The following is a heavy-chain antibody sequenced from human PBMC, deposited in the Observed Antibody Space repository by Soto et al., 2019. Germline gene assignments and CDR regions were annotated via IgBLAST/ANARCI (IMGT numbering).Heavy chain of an antibody. CDR1: GYTFTNYG. J-gene: IGHJ5*02. CDR2: INVYNGNT. Sequence: QVQLVQSGGEVKKPGASVKVSCKASGYTFTNYGISWVRQAPGQGLEWMGWINVYNGNTKYAKKVQGRVTMTTATGASLSRADTAECNMTLAPSTTTRTATMEWRNVEKHDMGGEYGGRGGGAGDNVDGDGGWESWGQWTLVTVSS. D-gene: IGHD3-3*01. CDR3: RTATMEWRNVEKHDMGGEYGGRGGGAGDNVDGDGGWES. V-gene: IGHV1-18*01.